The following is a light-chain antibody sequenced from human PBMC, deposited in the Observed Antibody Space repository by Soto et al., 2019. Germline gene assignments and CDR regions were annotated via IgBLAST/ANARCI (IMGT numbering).Light chain of an antibody. Sequence: QSVLTQPPSVSGAPGQRVTISCTGSTSNIGAGYDVNWYQQLPGTAPKLLIYININRPSGVPDRFSGSKSGTSASLTITGLQTEDEADYFCQSYDRSLSGTIFGGGTKVTVL. CDR3: QSYDRSLSGTI. CDR2: INI. CDR1: TSNIGAGYD. V-gene: IGLV1-40*01. J-gene: IGLJ2*01.